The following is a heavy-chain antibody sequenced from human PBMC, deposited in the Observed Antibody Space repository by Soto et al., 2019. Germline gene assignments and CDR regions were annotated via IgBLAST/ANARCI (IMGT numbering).Heavy chain of an antibody. CDR1: GGSISSYY. CDR2: IYYSGST. J-gene: IGHJ3*02. CDR3: ARSRIMITFGGVIPNAFDI. V-gene: IGHV4-59*05. Sequence: SETLSLTCTVSGGSISSYYWSWIRQPPGKGLEWIGSIYYSGSTYYNPSLKSRVTISVDTSKNQFSLKLSSVTAADTAVYYCARSRIMITFGGVIPNAFDIWGQGTMVTVSS. D-gene: IGHD3-16*02.